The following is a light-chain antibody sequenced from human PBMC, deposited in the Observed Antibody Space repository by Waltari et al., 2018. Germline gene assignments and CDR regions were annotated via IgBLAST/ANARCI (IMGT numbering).Light chain of an antibody. CDR1: SYNIGTYY. V-gene: IGLV1-51*01. J-gene: IGLJ2*01. Sequence: QSVFTPRPPVSAAPGQRVTISCAGSSYNIGTYYLSCYQQLPGTAPKLLIYDNNKRPSWIPDRFSASTSGTSATLRITARQTGDEADYYFGTSDSSLSAVVFGGGTKLTVL. CDR3: GTSDSSLSAVV. CDR2: DNN.